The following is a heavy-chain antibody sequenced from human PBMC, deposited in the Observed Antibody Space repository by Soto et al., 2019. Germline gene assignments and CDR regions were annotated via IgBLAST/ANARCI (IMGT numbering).Heavy chain of an antibody. D-gene: IGHD3-10*01. CDR2: IISTAGGTS. CDR3: AKGVLSFHYGMEV. J-gene: IGHJ6*02. Sequence: GSQRLSCATAGFTFKKYPVRWVRQTRGKRLEGVASIISTAGGTSWSADSVKGRFAIGRDFSDNSVYLEMNNPRADDTAVYFCAKGVLSFHYGMEVWGQAATVTVSS. CDR1: GFTFKKYP. V-gene: IGHV3-23*01.